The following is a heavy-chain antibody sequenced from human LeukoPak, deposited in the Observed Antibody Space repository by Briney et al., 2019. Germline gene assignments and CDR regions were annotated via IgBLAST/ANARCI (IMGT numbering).Heavy chain of an antibody. D-gene: IGHD6-13*01. J-gene: IGHJ6*02. CDR3: ASFPMMYSSSWSYYYYGMDV. Sequence: SETLSLTCAVYGGSFSGYYWSWIRQPPGKGLEWIGEINHSESTNYNPSLKSRVTISVDTSKNQFSLKLSSVTAADTAVYYCASFPMMYSSSWSYYYYGMDVWGQGTTVTVSS. CDR1: GGSFSGYY. CDR2: INHSEST. V-gene: IGHV4-34*01.